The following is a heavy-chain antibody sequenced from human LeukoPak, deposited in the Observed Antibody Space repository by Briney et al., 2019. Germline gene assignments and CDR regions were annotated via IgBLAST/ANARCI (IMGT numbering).Heavy chain of an antibody. J-gene: IGHJ3*02. CDR2: ISYDGSNK. D-gene: IGHD5-12*01. CDR3: ARDGPYSGYDWRAFDI. CDR1: GLTFSSYA. Sequence: PGRSLRLSCAASGLTFSSYAMHWVRQAPGKGLEWVAVISYDGSNKYYADSVKGRFTISRDNSKNTLYLQMNSLRAEDTAVYYCARDGPYSGYDWRAFDIWGQGTMVTVSS. V-gene: IGHV3-30-3*01.